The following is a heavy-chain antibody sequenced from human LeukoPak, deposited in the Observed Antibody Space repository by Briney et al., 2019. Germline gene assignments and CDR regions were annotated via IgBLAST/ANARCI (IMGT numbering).Heavy chain of an antibody. CDR1: GFTFSSYA. Sequence: GGSLRLSCAASGFTFSSYAMHWVRQAPGKGLEWVAVISYDGSNKYYADSVKGRFTISRDNSKNTLYLQMNSLRAEDTAVYYCASAYYDYVWGSYRPLGYWGQGTLVTVSS. CDR2: ISYDGSNK. D-gene: IGHD3-16*02. CDR3: ASAYYDYVWGSYRPLGY. J-gene: IGHJ4*02. V-gene: IGHV3-30-3*02.